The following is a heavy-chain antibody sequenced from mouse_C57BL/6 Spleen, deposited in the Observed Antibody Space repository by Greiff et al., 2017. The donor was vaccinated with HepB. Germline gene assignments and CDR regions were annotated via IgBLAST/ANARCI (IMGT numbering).Heavy chain of an antibody. CDR3: ARHEEVYYDYDGAMDD. Sequence: QVQLKQSGAELVKPGASVKLSCKASGYTFTEYTIHWVKQRSGQGLEWIGWFYPGSGSIKYNEKFKDKATLTADKSSSTVYMELSRLTSEDSAVYFCARHEEVYYDYDGAMDDWGQGTAGTVSS. J-gene: IGHJ4*01. V-gene: IGHV1-62-2*01. CDR2: FYPGSGSI. CDR1: GYTFTEYT. D-gene: IGHD2-4*01.